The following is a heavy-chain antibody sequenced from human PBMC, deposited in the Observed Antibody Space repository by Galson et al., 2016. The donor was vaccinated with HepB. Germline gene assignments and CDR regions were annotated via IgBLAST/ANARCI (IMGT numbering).Heavy chain of an antibody. J-gene: IGHJ4*02. D-gene: IGHD3-10*01. Sequence: SLRLSCAASGFTFSSYSMNWVRQAPGKGLGWVSSISSRSSYIYHADSVKGRFTISRDNAKNSLYLQMNSLRAEDTAVYYCARAFSRESGFDYWGQGTLVTVSS. V-gene: IGHV3-21*01. CDR1: GFTFSSYS. CDR3: ARAFSRESGFDY. CDR2: ISSRSSYI.